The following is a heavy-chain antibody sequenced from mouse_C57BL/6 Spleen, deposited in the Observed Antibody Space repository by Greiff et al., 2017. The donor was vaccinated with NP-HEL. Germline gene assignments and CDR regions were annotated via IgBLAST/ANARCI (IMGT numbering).Heavy chain of an antibody. V-gene: IGHV1-54*01. J-gene: IGHJ3*01. D-gene: IGHD1-1*01. CDR2: INPGSGGT. Sequence: VQLQQSGAELVRPGTSVKVSCKASGYAFTNYLIEWVKQRPGQGLEWIGVINPGSGGTNYNEKFKGKATLTADKSSSTAYMQRSSLTSEDSAVYFWARDDGFAYWGQGTLVTVSA. CDR3: ARDDGFAY. CDR1: GYAFTNYL.